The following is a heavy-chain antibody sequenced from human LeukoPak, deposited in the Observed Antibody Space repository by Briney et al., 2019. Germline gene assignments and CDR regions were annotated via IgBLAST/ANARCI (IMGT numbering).Heavy chain of an antibody. CDR2: IYSGGST. CDR1: GFTVSSNY. V-gene: IGHV3-53*01. CDR3: ARPMALGAFDI. J-gene: IGHJ3*02. Sequence: GGSLRLSCAASGFTVSSNYMSWVRQAPGKGLEWVSVIYSGGSTYYADSVKGRFTISRDNSKNTLYLQMNSLRAEDTAVYYCARPMALGAFDIWGQGTMVTVSS. D-gene: IGHD1-26*01.